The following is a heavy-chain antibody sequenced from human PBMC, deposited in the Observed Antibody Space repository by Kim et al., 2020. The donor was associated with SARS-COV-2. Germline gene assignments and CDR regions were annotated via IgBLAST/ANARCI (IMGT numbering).Heavy chain of an antibody. CDR3: AKDPYDYVWGSCTADY. V-gene: IGHV3-23*01. CDR2: ISGSGGST. CDR1: GFTFSSYA. Sequence: GGSLRLSCAASGFTFSSYAMSWVRQAPGKGLEWVSAISGSGGSTYSADSVKGRFTISRDNSKNTLYLQMNSLRAEDTAVYYCAKDPYDYVWGSCTADYWGQGTLVTVSS. D-gene: IGHD3-16*01. J-gene: IGHJ4*02.